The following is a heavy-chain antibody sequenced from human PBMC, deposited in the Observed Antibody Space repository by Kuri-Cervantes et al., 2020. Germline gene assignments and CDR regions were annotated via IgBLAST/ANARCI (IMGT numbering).Heavy chain of an antibody. CDR2: ITWNSGSI. CDR1: GFTFDDYA. V-gene: IGHV3-9*01. CDR3: ARCMRYQLQT. Sequence: GGSLRLSCAVSGFTFDDYAMHWVRQAPGKGLEWVSGITWNSGSITYADSVKGRFTISRDNSKNTLYLQMNSLRAEDTAVYYCARCMRYQLQTWGQGILVTVSS. J-gene: IGHJ4*02. D-gene: IGHD2-8*01.